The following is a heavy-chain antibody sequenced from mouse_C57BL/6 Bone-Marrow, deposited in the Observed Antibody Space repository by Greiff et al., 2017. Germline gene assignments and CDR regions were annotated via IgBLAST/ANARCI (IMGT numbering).Heavy chain of an antibody. CDR3: ASFYYDGGIRYFDV. Sequence: EVKVVESGGGLVQPGGSLSLSCAASGFTFTDYYMSWVRQPPGKALEWLGFIRNKANGYTTEYSASVKGRFTISRDNSQSILYLQMNALRAEDSATYYCASFYYDGGIRYFDVWGTGTTVTVSS. CDR1: GFTFTDYY. V-gene: IGHV7-3*01. J-gene: IGHJ1*03. D-gene: IGHD1-1*01. CDR2: IRNKANGYTT.